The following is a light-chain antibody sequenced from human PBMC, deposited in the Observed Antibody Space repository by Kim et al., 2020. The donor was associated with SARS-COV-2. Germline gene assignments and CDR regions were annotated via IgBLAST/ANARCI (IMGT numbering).Light chain of an antibody. CDR2: GAS. CDR3: HQFGGSPRT. J-gene: IGKJ1*01. Sequence: SPGASATLSRSPSQSLSSTYLAWSHQKPGQPPRLLIYGASSRAPGIPDRFSGSGSGTDFTLTISRLESEDFAVYYCHQFGGSPRTFGQGTKVDIK. V-gene: IGKV3-20*01. CDR1: QSLSSTY.